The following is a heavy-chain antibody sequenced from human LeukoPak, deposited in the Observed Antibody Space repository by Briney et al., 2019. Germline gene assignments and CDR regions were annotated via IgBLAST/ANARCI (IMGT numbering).Heavy chain of an antibody. CDR3: ARGPVGYYGSGSYPHDY. Sequence: SETLSLTCTVSGGSISSYYWSWIRQPPGKGLEWIGYIYYSGSTNYNPSLKSRVTISVDTSKNQFSLKLSSVTAADTAVYYCARGPVGYYGSGSYPHDYWGQGTLVTVSS. J-gene: IGHJ4*02. CDR1: GGSISSYY. CDR2: IYYSGST. D-gene: IGHD3-10*01. V-gene: IGHV4-59*01.